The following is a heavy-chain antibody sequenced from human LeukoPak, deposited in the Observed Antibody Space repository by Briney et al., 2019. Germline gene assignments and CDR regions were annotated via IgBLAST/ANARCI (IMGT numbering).Heavy chain of an antibody. CDR3: ARDGGSGWYWGYYYYYGMDV. CDR1: GYTFTSYD. D-gene: IGHD6-13*01. Sequence: ASVKVSFKASGYTFTSYDINWVRQATGQGLEWMGWMNPNSGNTGYAQKFQGRVAVTRNTSISTAYMELSSLRSEDTAVYYCARDGGSGWYWGYYYYYGMDVWGQGTTVTVSS. J-gene: IGHJ6*02. CDR2: MNPNSGNT. V-gene: IGHV1-8*01.